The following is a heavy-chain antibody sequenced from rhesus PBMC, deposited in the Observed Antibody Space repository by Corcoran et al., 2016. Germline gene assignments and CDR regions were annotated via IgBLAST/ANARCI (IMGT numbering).Heavy chain of an antibody. CDR2: YNGNSGST. D-gene: IGHD6-25*01. CDR3: ARKYSGSWNRFDV. CDR1: GASISSYW. J-gene: IGHJ5-1*01. Sequence: QVQLQESGPGLVKPSETLSLTCAVSGASISSYWWSWIRQAPGKGLGGIGEYNGNSGSTYYHPPLNSRVTISKDASKDPFSLKVNSVTAADTAVYYCARKYSGSWNRFDVWGPGVLVTVSS. V-gene: IGHV4-80*01.